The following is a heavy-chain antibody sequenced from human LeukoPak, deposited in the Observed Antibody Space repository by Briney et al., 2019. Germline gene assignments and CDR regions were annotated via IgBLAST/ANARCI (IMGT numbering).Heavy chain of an antibody. J-gene: IGHJ5*02. V-gene: IGHV4-4*07. CDR1: GGSISSYY. Sequence: SETLSLTCTVSGGSISSYYWSWIRQPAGKGLEWIGRIYTSGSTSYNPSLKSRVTTSVDTSKNQFSLKLSSVTAADTAVYYCARDQRGVRGVTLNWFDPWGQGTLVTVSS. D-gene: IGHD3-10*01. CDR2: IYTSGST. CDR3: ARDQRGVRGVTLNWFDP.